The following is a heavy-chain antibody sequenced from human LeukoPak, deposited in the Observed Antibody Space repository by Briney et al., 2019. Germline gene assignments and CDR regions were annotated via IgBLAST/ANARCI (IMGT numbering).Heavy chain of an antibody. D-gene: IGHD2-2*01. Sequence: GASVKVSCKASGYTFTSYAMHWVRQAPGQRLEWMGWINAGNGNTKYSQKFQGRVTITRDTSASTAYMELSSLRSEDTAVYYCARVTAPLLPLVVPAADLGFDYWGQGTLVTVSS. J-gene: IGHJ4*02. CDR2: INAGNGNT. V-gene: IGHV1-3*01. CDR3: ARVTAPLLPLVVPAADLGFDY. CDR1: GYTFTSYA.